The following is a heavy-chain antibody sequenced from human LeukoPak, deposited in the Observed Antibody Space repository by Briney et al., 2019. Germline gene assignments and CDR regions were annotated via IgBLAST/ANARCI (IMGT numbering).Heavy chain of an antibody. Sequence: GGSLRLSCAASGFTFSSYSMNWVRQAPGKGLEWVSSISSSSSYIYYADSVKGRFTISRDNAKNSLYLQMNSLRGEDTAVYYCAKDHGIVGAPAPDYWGQGTLVTVSS. V-gene: IGHV3-21*01. D-gene: IGHD1-26*01. CDR2: ISSSSSYI. J-gene: IGHJ4*02. CDR3: AKDHGIVGAPAPDY. CDR1: GFTFSSYS.